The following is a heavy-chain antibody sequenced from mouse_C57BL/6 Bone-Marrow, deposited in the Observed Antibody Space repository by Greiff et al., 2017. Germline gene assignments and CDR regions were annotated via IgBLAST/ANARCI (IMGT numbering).Heavy chain of an antibody. CDR3: ATGDY. CDR2: IDPSVSYT. Sequence: QVHVKQPGAELVKPGASVKLSCKASGYTFTSYGMQWVKQRPGQGLEWIGEIDPSVSYTNYNQKFKGKATLTVATSSSTAYMQLSSLTSEDSAVYYCATGDYWGQGTTLTVAS. J-gene: IGHJ2*01. CDR1: GYTFTSYG. V-gene: IGHV1-50*01.